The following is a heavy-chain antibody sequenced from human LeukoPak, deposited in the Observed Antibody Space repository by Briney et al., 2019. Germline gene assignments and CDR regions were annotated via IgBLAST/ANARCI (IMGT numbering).Heavy chain of an antibody. CDR3: ARRVGGGIAAVGAFDI. J-gene: IGHJ3*02. Sequence: SETLSLTCAVSGYSISSSYYWGWIRQPPGKGLEWIGSIYYSGSTYYNPSLKSRGVAISGDTAKNQFSLTLNSVTAADTAVYHCARRVGGGIAAVGAFDIWGPGTMVTVSS. V-gene: IGHV4-38-2*01. CDR1: GYSISSSYY. D-gene: IGHD6-13*01. CDR2: IYYSGST.